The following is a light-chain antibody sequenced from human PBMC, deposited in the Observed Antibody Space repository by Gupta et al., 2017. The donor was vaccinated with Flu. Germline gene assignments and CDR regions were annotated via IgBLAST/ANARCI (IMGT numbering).Light chain of an antibody. CDR1: TGPVTSGHF. V-gene: IGLV7-46*01. Sequence: STGPVTSGHFPCWFQQKPGQAPKTLIYGTSSKHSWTPGRFSGSLLGGKAALTLSGAQPEDDADYFCLLSYCDGRRVFGGGTKLSVL. J-gene: IGLJ3*02. CDR3: LLSYCDGRRV. CDR2: GTS.